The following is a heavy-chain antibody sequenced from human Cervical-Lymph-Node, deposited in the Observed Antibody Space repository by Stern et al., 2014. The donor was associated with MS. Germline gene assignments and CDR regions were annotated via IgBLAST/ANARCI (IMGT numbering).Heavy chain of an antibody. J-gene: IGHJ4*02. CDR2: IYYSGST. D-gene: IGHD3-22*01. CDR3: ARDRLDSSHPLDY. Sequence: QVQLQESGPGLVKPSETLSLTCTVSGGSVSSGSYYWSWIRQPPGKGLEWIGYIYYSGSTNYNPSLKSRVTISVDTSKNQFSLKLSSVTAADTAVYYGARDRLDSSHPLDYWGQGTLVTVSS. CDR1: GGSVSSGSYY. V-gene: IGHV4-61*01.